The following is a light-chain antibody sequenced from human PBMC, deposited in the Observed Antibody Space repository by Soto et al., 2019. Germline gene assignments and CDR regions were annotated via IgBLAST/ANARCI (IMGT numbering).Light chain of an antibody. V-gene: IGKV3-15*01. Sequence: EIVMTQSPATLSVSQGERATLSCRASQSVSSNLAWYHQKSGQAPRLLNYGPSTRPTCIPARFSGSGSGTAFTLTISSLQSEDFAVYYCQQYNNWPPLTFGGGTKVEIK. J-gene: IGKJ4*01. CDR3: QQYNNWPPLT. CDR1: QSVSSN. CDR2: GPS.